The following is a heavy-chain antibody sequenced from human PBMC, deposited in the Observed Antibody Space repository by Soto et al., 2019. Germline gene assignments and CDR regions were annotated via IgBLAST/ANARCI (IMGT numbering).Heavy chain of an antibody. Sequence: EVQLVESGGGLVQPGGSLRLSCAASGFTFSSYAMHWVRQAPGKGLEYVSAISSNGGSTYYANSVKGRFTISRDNPKNTRYLQMGSLRAEDMAVYYCAREGYCSSTSCYSFDYWGQGTLVTVSS. D-gene: IGHD2-2*01. V-gene: IGHV3-64*01. CDR1: GFTFSSYA. CDR2: ISSNGGST. J-gene: IGHJ4*02. CDR3: AREGYCSSTSCYSFDY.